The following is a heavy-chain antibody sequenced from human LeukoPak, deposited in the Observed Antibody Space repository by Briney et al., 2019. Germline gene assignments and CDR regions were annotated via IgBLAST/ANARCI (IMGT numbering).Heavy chain of an antibody. Sequence: GGSLRLSCAASGFTFSSYWMSWVRQAPGKGLEWVANIKEDGSEKNYVDSVKGRFTISRDNAKNLLYLQMNSLRAEDTAVYYCARDAGYGYDRFDYWGQGTQVTVSS. V-gene: IGHV3-7*01. J-gene: IGHJ4*02. D-gene: IGHD5-18*01. CDR3: ARDAGYGYDRFDY. CDR2: IKEDGSEK. CDR1: GFTFSSYW.